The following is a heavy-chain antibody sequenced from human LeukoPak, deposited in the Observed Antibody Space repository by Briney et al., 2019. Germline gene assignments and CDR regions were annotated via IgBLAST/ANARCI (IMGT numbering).Heavy chain of an antibody. D-gene: IGHD3-10*01. Sequence: SETLSLTCAVYGGSFSGYYWSWIRQPPGKGLEWIGEINHSGSTNYNPSLKSRVTISVDTSKNQFSLKVSSVTAADTAVYYRASRVYGLGSFNYWGQGTLVTVSS. CDR2: INHSGST. CDR3: ASRVYGLGSFNY. J-gene: IGHJ4*01. CDR1: GGSFSGYY. V-gene: IGHV4-34*01.